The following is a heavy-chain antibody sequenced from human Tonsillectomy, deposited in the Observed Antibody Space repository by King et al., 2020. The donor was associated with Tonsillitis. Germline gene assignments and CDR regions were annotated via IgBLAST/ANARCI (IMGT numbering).Heavy chain of an antibody. Sequence: GQLVQSGGGLVQPGGSLRLSCAASGFTFSSYWMSWVRQAPGKGLEWVANIKQDESEKYYVDSVKGRFTISRDNAKNSLYLQMNSLRAEDTAVYYCARGGYSGSWRRLRGLGCWGQGALVSVS. J-gene: IGHJ4*02. CDR3: ARGGYSGSWRRLRGLGC. CDR2: IKQDESEK. CDR1: GFTFSSYW. V-gene: IGHV3-7*04. D-gene: IGHD6-13*01.